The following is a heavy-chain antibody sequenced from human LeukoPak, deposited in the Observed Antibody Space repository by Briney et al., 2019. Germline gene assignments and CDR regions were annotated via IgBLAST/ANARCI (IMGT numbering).Heavy chain of an antibody. CDR2: ISGSDGST. V-gene: IGHV3-23*01. J-gene: IGHJ4*02. CDR3: ARSAVAGPGRRYDY. Sequence: PGGSLRLSCAASGFNFSNYAMSWVRQAPEKGLEWVSVISGSDGSTSYADSVKGRFTISRDNSKNTLYLQMNSLRAEDTALYYCARSAVAGPGRRYDYWGQGTLVTVSS. D-gene: IGHD6-19*01. CDR1: GFNFSNYA.